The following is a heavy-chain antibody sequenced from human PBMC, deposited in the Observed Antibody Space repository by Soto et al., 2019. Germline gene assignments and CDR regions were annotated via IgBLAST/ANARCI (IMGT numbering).Heavy chain of an antibody. V-gene: IGHV3-13*01. D-gene: IGHD6-13*01. CDR2: IGTAGDT. Sequence: GGSLRLSCAASGFTFSSYDMHWVRQATGKGLEWVSAIGTAGDTYYPGSVKGRFTISRENAKNSLYLQMNSLRAEDTAVYYCARGGSWYSYYYGMDVWGQGTTVTVSS. CDR1: GFTFSSYD. CDR3: ARGGSWYSYYYGMDV. J-gene: IGHJ6*02.